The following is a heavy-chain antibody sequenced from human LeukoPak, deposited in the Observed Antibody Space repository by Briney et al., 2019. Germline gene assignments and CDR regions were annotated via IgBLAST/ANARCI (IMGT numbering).Heavy chain of an antibody. V-gene: IGHV3-7*01. D-gene: IGHD6-13*01. CDR1: GFTFSTYW. CDR3: ARDGGYSAQLGHNY. J-gene: IGHJ4*02. Sequence: PGGSLRLSCAASGFTFSTYWMTWVRQAPGKGLEWVANIKQDGSEKYFVDSVKGRFTISRDNAKNSLYLQMNSLRAEDTAVYYCARDGGYSAQLGHNYWGQGTLVTVSS. CDR2: IKQDGSEK.